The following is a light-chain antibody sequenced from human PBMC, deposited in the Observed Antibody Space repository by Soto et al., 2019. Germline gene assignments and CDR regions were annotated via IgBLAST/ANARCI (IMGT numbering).Light chain of an antibody. CDR2: EGS. CDR1: SSDVGSYNL. Sequence: QSALTQPASVSGSPGQSITISCTGTSSDVGSYNLVSWYQQHPGKAPKLMIYEGSKRPSGVSNRFSDSKSGNTASLTISGLQAEDEADYYCCSYAGTDVFGTGTKLTVL. CDR3: CSYAGTDV. J-gene: IGLJ1*01. V-gene: IGLV2-23*01.